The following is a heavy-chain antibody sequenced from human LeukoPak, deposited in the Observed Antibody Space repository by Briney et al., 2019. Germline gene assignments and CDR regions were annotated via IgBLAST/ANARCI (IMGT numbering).Heavy chain of an antibody. D-gene: IGHD4-17*01. J-gene: IGHJ6*03. V-gene: IGHV4-59*01. CDR2: IYYSGST. Sequence: PSETLSLNCTVSGGSISSYHWSWIRQPPGKGLEWIGYIYYSGSTNYNPTLKSRVTISVDTSKNQFSLKLSSVTAADTAVYYCARGTVTTVTSPPTTYYYMDVWGKGTTVTVSS. CDR3: ARGTVTTVTSPPTTYYYMDV. CDR1: GGSISSYH.